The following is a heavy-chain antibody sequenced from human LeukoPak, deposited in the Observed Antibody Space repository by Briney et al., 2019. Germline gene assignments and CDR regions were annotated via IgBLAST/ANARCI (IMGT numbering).Heavy chain of an antibody. Sequence: ASVKVSCKASGYTFTSYYMHWVRQAPGQGLEWMGLINPSGGSTSYAQKFQGRVTMTRDTSTSTVYMELSSLRSEDTAVYYCARLAEGYYDSSGSTGDYWGQGTLVTVSS. CDR1: GYTFTSYY. CDR2: INPSGGST. V-gene: IGHV1-46*01. J-gene: IGHJ4*02. CDR3: ARLAEGYYDSSGSTGDY. D-gene: IGHD3-22*01.